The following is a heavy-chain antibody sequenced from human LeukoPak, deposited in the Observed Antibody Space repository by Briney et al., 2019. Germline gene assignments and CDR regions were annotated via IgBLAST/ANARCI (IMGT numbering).Heavy chain of an antibody. CDR2: ISYDGSNK. CDR1: GFTFSSYG. J-gene: IGHJ6*02. D-gene: IGHD2-2*01. V-gene: IGHV3-30*18. Sequence: PGRSLRLSCAASGFTFSSYGMHWVRQAPGKGLEWVAVISYDGSNKYYADSVKGRFTISRDNSKNTLYLQMNSLRAEDTAVYYCAKDLVVVPAARGPYYYGMDVWGQGTTVIVSS. CDR3: AKDLVVVPAARGPYYYGMDV.